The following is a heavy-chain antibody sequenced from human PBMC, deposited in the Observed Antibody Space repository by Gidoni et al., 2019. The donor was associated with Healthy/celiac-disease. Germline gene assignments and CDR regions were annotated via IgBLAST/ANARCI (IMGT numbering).Heavy chain of an antibody. V-gene: IGHV1-69*01. J-gene: IGHJ4*02. CDR1: GGTFRSYA. D-gene: IGHD5-12*01. Sequence: QVQLVQSGAEVKKPGSSVKVSCKASGGTFRSYAISWVRQALGQGLEWMGGIIPIFGTAIYAQKFQGRVTITADEATSTAYMELSSLRSEDTAVYYCARAEDNEGYELGHFDYWGQGTLVTVSS. CDR2: IIPIFGTA. CDR3: ARAEDNEGYELGHFDY.